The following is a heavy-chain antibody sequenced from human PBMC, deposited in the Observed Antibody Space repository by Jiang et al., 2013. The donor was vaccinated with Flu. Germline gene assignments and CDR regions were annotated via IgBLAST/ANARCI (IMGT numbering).Heavy chain of an antibody. J-gene: IGHJ5*02. CDR3: APTYYYDSSGYYYKLSWFDP. CDR1: GFSLSTSGVG. CDR2: IYWNDDK. Sequence: KPTQTLTLTCTFSGFSLSTSGVGVGWIRQPPGKALEWLALIYWNDDKRYSPSLKSRLTITKDTSKNQVVLTMTNMDPVDTATYYCAPTYYYDSSGYYYKLSWFDPWGQGTLVTVSS. V-gene: IGHV2-5*01. D-gene: IGHD3-22*01.